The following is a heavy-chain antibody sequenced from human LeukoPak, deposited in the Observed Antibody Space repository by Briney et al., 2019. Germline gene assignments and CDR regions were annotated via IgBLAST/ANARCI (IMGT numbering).Heavy chain of an antibody. CDR3: ARDRDGYIDAFDI. J-gene: IGHJ3*02. CDR1: GYTFTGYY. V-gene: IGHV1-2*02. Sequence: VASVKVSCKASGYTFTGYYMHWVRQAPGQGLEWMGWINPNSGGTNYAQKFQGRVTMTRDTSISTAYMELSRPRSDDTAVYYCARDRDGYIDAFDIWGQGTMVTVSS. CDR2: INPNSGGT. D-gene: IGHD5-24*01.